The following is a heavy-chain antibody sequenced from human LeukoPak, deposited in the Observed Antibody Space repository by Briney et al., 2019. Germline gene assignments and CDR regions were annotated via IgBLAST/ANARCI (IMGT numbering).Heavy chain of an antibody. J-gene: IGHJ2*01. D-gene: IGHD3-10*01. CDR2: IIPIFGTA. V-gene: IGHV1-69*05. CDR1: GGTFSSYA. Sequence: SVKVSCKASGGTFSSYAISWVRQAPGQGLEWMGRIIPIFGTANYAQKFQGIVTITTDESTSTAYMELSSLRSEDTAVYYFARLPRGHWYYDLWGRGTLVTVSS. CDR3: ARLPRGHWYYDL.